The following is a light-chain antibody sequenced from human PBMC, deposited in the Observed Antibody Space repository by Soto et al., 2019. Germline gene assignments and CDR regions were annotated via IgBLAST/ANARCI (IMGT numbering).Light chain of an antibody. J-gene: IGLJ2*01. CDR2: DVS. V-gene: IGLV2-14*03. Sequence: QSALTQPASVSGSPGQSITSSCTGTSSDVGGYNYVSWYQQHPGKAPKLIIYDVSDRPSGVSNRFSGSKSANTASLTISGLQAEDEADYYCCSYTFSSTLIFGGGTKLTVL. CDR3: CSYTFSSTLI. CDR1: SSDVGGYNY.